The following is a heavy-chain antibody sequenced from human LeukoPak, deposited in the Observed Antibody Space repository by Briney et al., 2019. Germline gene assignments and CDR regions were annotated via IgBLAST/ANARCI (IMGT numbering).Heavy chain of an antibody. CDR1: GFTFSSYS. D-gene: IGHD6-6*01. CDR2: ISSSSSTI. Sequence: GGSLSLSCAASGFTFSSYSMNWVRQAPGKGLEWVSYISSSSSTIHYADSVKGRFTISRDNAKNSLYLQMNSLRAEDTAVYYCAREVGGYSSSSTSDWGQGTLVTVSS. J-gene: IGHJ4*02. CDR3: AREVGGYSSSSTSD. V-gene: IGHV3-48*01.